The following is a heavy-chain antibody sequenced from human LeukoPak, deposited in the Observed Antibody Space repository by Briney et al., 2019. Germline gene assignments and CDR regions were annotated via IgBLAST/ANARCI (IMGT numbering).Heavy chain of an antibody. CDR2: INHSGST. J-gene: IGHJ6*02. CDR3: ARDRRYGSGSYYVVGMDV. Sequence: SETLSLTCAVYGGSFSGYYWSWIRQPPGKGLEWIGEINHSGSTNYNPSLKSRGTISVDTSKNQFSLKLSSVTAADTAVYYCARDRRYGSGSYYVVGMDVWGQGTTVTVSS. V-gene: IGHV4-34*01. CDR1: GGSFSGYY. D-gene: IGHD3-10*01.